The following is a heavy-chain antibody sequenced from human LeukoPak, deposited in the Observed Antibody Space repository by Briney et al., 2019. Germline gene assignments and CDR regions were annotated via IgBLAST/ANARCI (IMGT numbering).Heavy chain of an antibody. V-gene: IGHV1-3*01. CDR1: GYTFTSYG. D-gene: IGHD3-10*01. J-gene: IGHJ3*02. Sequence: ASVKVSCKASGYTFTSYGVSWVRQAPGQGLEWMGWINAGNGNTKYSQKFQGRVTITRDTSASTAYMELSSLRSEDTAVYYCARVHLGEAFDIWGQGTMVTVSS. CDR2: INAGNGNT. CDR3: ARVHLGEAFDI.